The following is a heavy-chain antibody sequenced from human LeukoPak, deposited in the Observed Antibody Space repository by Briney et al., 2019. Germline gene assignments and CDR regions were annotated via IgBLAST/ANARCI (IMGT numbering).Heavy chain of an antibody. CDR3: ARSGIKMVRGVIIKSPYHMDV. Sequence: PGGSLRLSCAASGFTFRSYGMYWVRQAPGKGLEWVALIQYDGTNKYYADSVKGRFTISRDNAKNTLYLQMNSLRAEGTAVYYCARSGIKMVRGVIIKSPYHMDVWGKGTTVTVSS. D-gene: IGHD3-10*01. V-gene: IGHV3-30*02. J-gene: IGHJ6*03. CDR1: GFTFRSYG. CDR2: IQYDGTNK.